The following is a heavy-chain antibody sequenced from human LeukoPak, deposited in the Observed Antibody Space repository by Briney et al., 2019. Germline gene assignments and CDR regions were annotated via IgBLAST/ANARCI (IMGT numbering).Heavy chain of an antibody. CDR2: IIPILGIA. CDR1: GGTFSSYA. CDR3: ARERDYYGSGSPFFDH. Sequence: SVKVSCKASGGTFSSYAISWVRQAPGQGLEWMGRIIPILGIANYAQKFQGRVTITADKSTSTAYMELNSLRSEDTAVYYCARERDYYGSGSPFFDHWGQGTLVTVSS. V-gene: IGHV1-69*04. J-gene: IGHJ4*02. D-gene: IGHD3-10*01.